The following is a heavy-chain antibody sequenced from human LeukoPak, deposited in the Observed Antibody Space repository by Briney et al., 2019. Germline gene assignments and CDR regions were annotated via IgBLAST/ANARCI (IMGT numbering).Heavy chain of an antibody. D-gene: IGHD5-18*01. J-gene: IGHJ4*02. Sequence: PSETLSLTCTVSGGSISSYYWSWIRQPPGEGLEWIGYIYYSGSTNYNPSLTSRVTISVDTSKNQFSLKLSSVTAADTAVYYCARDDGTAIDYWGQGTLVTVSS. CDR1: GGSISSYY. CDR3: ARDDGTAIDY. CDR2: IYYSGST. V-gene: IGHV4-59*01.